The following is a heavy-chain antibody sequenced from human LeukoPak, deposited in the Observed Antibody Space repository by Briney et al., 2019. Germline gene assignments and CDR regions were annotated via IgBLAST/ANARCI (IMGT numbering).Heavy chain of an antibody. D-gene: IGHD3-16*02. CDR1: GGSISSYY. Sequence: SETLSLTCTVSGGSISSYYWSWIRQPAGKGLEWIGRIYTSGSTNYNPSLKSRVTMSVDTSKNQFSLKLSSVTAADTAVYYCARGRYSPTRAYYFDYWGQGTLVTVSS. V-gene: IGHV4-4*07. CDR2: IYTSGST. J-gene: IGHJ4*02. CDR3: ARGRYSPTRAYYFDY.